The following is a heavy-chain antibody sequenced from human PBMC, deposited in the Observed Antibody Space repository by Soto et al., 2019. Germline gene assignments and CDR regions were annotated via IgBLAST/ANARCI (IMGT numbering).Heavy chain of an antibody. V-gene: IGHV1-69*01. D-gene: IGHD2-2*02. Sequence: QVQLVQSGAEVKKPGSSVKVSCKASGGTFSSYAISWVRQAPGQGLEWMGGSIPIFGTANYAQKFQGRVTIPADETTSTAYMELSNLRAEDTAVYYCARPYQDIVVVPAAIPPIYYYYGMDVWGQGTTVTVSS. CDR2: SIPIFGTA. CDR3: ARPYQDIVVVPAAIPPIYYYYGMDV. CDR1: GGTFSSYA. J-gene: IGHJ6*02.